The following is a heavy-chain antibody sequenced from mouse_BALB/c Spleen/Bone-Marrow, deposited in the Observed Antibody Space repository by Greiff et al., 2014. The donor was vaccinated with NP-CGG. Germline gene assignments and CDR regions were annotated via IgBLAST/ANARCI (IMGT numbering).Heavy chain of an antibody. CDR3: TRGGNWEDFDY. CDR1: GFTFSSFG. J-gene: IGHJ2*01. V-gene: IGHV5-17*02. Sequence: EVKLMESGGGLVQPGGSRKLSCAASGFTFSSFGMHWVRQAPEKGLEWVAYISSGSSTIYYADTVKGRFTISRDNPKNTRFLQMTSLRSEDTAMYYCTRGGNWEDFDYWGQGTTLSVSS. D-gene: IGHD4-1*01. CDR2: ISSGSSTI.